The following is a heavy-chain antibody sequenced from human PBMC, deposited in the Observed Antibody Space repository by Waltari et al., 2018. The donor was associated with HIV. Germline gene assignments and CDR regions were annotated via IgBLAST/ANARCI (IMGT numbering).Heavy chain of an antibody. CDR1: GFTFSDPY. CDR3: VGGVTGSVFDY. V-gene: IGHV3-72*01. CDR2: IRNRTNGYTT. D-gene: IGHD1-20*01. J-gene: IGHJ4*02. Sequence: EVHLVESGGGLVQPGGYLRLSCAAPGFTFSDPYMDWVRQAPGKGLGWVARIRNRTNGYTTEYVASVRGRFIISRDDSKNSLYLQMNSLRTEDTAVYFCVGGVTGSVFDYWGQGTLVTVSS.